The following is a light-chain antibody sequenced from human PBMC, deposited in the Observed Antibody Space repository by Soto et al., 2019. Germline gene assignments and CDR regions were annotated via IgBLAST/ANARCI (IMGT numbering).Light chain of an antibody. CDR3: QQYSGYSTWT. V-gene: IGKV1-5*03. J-gene: IGKJ1*01. CDR1: QGITKY. CDR2: KAS. Sequence: DIQMTQSPSTLSASVGDRVTITCRASQGITKYLAWYQQKPGKAPKLLINKASTLKIVVPSRFSGSRSGTEFTLTISSLQPDDFATYYCQQYSGYSTWTFGQGTKVDIK.